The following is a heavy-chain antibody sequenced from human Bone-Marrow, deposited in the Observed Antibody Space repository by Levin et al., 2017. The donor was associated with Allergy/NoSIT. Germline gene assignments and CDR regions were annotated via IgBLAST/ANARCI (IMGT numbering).Heavy chain of an antibody. Sequence: GGSLRLSCAASGFTFNTYAMTWVRQAPGKGLEWVASVYNSGGRTHYADSVKGRFTISRDNPKNTLFLQMSSLRAEDTAVYYCARSLGLGGYRCYARLFFDIWGQGTMVTVAS. D-gene: IGHD5-12*01. V-gene: IGHV3-23*01. J-gene: IGHJ3*02. CDR1: GFTFNTYA. CDR3: ARSLGLGGYRCYARLFFDI. CDR2: VYNSGGRT.